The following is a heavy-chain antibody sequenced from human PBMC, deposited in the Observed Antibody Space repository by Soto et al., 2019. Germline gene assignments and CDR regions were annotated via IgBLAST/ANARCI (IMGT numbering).Heavy chain of an antibody. CDR2: ISYDGSNK. CDR1: GFTFSSYA. CDR3: ARDTAVARVLPAAIRWGNLDY. Sequence: QVQLVESGGGVVQPGRALRRSCAASGFTFSSYAMHWVRQAPGKGLEWVAVISYDGSNKYYADSVKGRFTISRDNSKNTLYLQMNSLRAEDTAVYYCARDTAVARVLPAAIRWGNLDYWGQGTLVTVSS. D-gene: IGHD2-2*01. J-gene: IGHJ4*02. V-gene: IGHV3-30-3*01.